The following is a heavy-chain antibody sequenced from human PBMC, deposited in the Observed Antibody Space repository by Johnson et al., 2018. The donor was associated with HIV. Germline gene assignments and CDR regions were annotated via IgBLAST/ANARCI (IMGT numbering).Heavy chain of an antibody. CDR2: IGTAGDV. J-gene: IGHJ3*02. D-gene: IGHD4-23*01. CDR1: GFTFSSYD. CDR3: ARDGGETVVGSGAFDI. V-gene: IGHV3-13*01. Sequence: VQLVESGGGLVQPGGSLRLSCAASGFTFSSYDMHWVRQATGKGLEWVSAIGTAGDVYYADSVKGRFTISRDNSKNTLYLQMNSLRAEDTAVYYCARDGGETVVGSGAFDIWGQGTMVTVSS.